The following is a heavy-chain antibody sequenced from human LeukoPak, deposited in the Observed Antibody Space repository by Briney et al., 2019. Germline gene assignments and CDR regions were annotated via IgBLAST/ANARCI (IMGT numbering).Heavy chain of an antibody. CDR2: IKADGSGT. CDR3: ATWAFYHNLDV. D-gene: IGHD2/OR15-2a*01. J-gene: IGHJ6*02. Sequence: AGGSLRLSCAASGFNICPYAMYWVRHGPGRGLEWVSVIKADGSGTFYSDSVRGRLTTSRDNSKNSLYLQMSSLTSDDTALYYCATWAFYHNLDVWGQGTTVAVSS. V-gene: IGHV3-43*02. CDR1: GFNICPYA.